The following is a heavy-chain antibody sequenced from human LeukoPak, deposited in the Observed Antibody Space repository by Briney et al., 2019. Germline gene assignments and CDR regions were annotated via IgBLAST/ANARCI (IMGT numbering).Heavy chain of an antibody. CDR2: INPNSGGT. V-gene: IGHV1-2*02. CDR3: PRGRYCSSTSCPHDY. Sequence: ASVKASCKASGYTFTGYYMHWVRQAPGQGLEWMGWINPNSGGTNYAQKFQGRVTMTRDTSISTAYMELSRLRSDDTAVYYCPRGRYCSSTSCPHDYWGQGTLVTVSS. J-gene: IGHJ4*02. CDR1: GYTFTGYY. D-gene: IGHD2-2*01.